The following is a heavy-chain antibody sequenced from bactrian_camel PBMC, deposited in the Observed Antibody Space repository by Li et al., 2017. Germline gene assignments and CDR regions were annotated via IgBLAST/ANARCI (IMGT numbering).Heavy chain of an antibody. V-gene: IGHV3S53*01. CDR2: LQSYGSA. CDR3: AADTRDLQDDGSWKCPKIEYEY. J-gene: IGHJ4*01. Sequence: HVQLVESGGGSVQPGGSLRLSCVVSGYSSHSHCLAWFRQAPGKESEAVAALQSYGSASYADSVKGRFTVSLDNARNTLYLQMDSLKAEDTAMYYCAADTRDLQDDGSWKCPKIEYEYWGQGTQVTVS. D-gene: IGHD2*01. CDR1: GYSSHSHC.